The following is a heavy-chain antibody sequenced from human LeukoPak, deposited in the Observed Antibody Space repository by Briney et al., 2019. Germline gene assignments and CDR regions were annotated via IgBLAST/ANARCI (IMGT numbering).Heavy chain of an antibody. V-gene: IGHV3-33*01. CDR1: GSTFSSYG. CDR2: IWYDGSNK. CDR3: AREGPRGNSQFDY. D-gene: IGHD2/OR15-2a*01. J-gene: IGHJ4*02. Sequence: GGSLRLSCAASGSTFSSYGMHWVRQAPGKGLEWVALIWYDGSNKYYTDSVKGRLTISRDNSKNTLYLQMNSLRAEDTAIYYCAREGPRGNSQFDYWGQGTLVTVSS.